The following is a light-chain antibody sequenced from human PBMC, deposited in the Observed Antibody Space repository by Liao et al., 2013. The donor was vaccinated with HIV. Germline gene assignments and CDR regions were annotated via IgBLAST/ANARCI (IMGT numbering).Light chain of an antibody. Sequence: SYVLAQAPSVSVAPGETARIPCGGNDIGSEPVHWYQQKPGQAPVLVIYSNSDRASGIPARFSGSNSGDTATLTISRVEAGDEADYHCQVWGTTIDHWVFGGGTKLTVL. CDR3: QVWGTTIDHWV. CDR2: SNS. V-gene: IGLV3-21*04. J-gene: IGLJ3*02. CDR1: DIGSEP.